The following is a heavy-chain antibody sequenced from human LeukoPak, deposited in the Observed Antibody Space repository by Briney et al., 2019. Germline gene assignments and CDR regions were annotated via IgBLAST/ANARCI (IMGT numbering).Heavy chain of an antibody. V-gene: IGHV3-53*01. CDR3: AKPSANYVWGSSN. CDR1: GFTVSTSY. CDR2: IYSGGST. Sequence: GGSLRLSCAASGFTVSTSYLSWVRQAPGKGLEWVSVIYSGGSTYYADSVKGRFTISRDNSKNTLYLQMNSLRAEDTAVYYCAKPSANYVWGSSNWGQGTLVTVSS. J-gene: IGHJ4*02. D-gene: IGHD3-16*01.